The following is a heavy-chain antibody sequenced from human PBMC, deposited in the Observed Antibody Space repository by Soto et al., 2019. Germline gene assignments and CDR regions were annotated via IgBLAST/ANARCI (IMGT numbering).Heavy chain of an antibody. Sequence: VASVKVSCKASGYTFTGYYMHWVRQAPGQGLEWMGWINPNSGGTNYAQKFQGWVTMTRDTSISTAYMELSRLRSDDTAVYYCARDLHEPLGYCSGGSCSESMYYGMDVWGQGTTVTVSS. J-gene: IGHJ6*02. D-gene: IGHD2-15*01. CDR1: GYTFTGYY. CDR2: INPNSGGT. V-gene: IGHV1-2*04. CDR3: ARDLHEPLGYCSGGSCSESMYYGMDV.